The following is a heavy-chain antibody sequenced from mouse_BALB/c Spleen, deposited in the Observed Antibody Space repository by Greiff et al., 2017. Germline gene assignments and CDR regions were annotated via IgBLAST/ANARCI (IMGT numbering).Heavy chain of an antibody. CDR3: ATYYGSSYDAMDY. D-gene: IGHD1-1*01. J-gene: IGHJ4*01. CDR1: GYSITSGYY. Sequence: EVKVEESGPGLVKPSQSLSLTCSVTGYSITSGYYWNWIRQFPGNKLEWMGYISYDGSNNYNPSLKNRISITRDTSKNQFFLKLNSVTTEDTATYYCATYYGSSYDAMDYWGQGTSVTVSS. V-gene: IGHV3-6*02. CDR2: ISYDGSN.